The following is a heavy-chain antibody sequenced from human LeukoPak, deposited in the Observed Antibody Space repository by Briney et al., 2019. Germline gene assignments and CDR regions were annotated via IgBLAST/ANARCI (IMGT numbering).Heavy chain of an antibody. V-gene: IGHV3-7*01. CDR2: INQDGSQK. Sequence: GGSLRLSCAASGFTFGSCWMNWVRQTPGKGLEWVANINQDGSQKFYVDSVKGRFTISRDNANNSLYLQMDSLRAEDTAVYYCARAIPTDYYDGSPPLDYWGQGTLVTVSS. CDR3: ARAIPTDYYDGSPPLDY. J-gene: IGHJ4*02. CDR1: GFTFGSCW. D-gene: IGHD3-22*01.